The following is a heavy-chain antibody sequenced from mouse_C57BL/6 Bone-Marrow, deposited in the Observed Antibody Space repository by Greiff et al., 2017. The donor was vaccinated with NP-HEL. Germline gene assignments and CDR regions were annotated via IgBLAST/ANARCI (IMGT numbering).Heavy chain of an antibody. V-gene: IGHV14-2*01. Sequence: VQLKESGAELVKPGASVKLSCTASGFNIKDYYMHWVKQRTEQGLEWIGRIDPEDGETKYAPKFQGQATITADTSSNTAYLQLSSLTSEDTAVYYCAPITTVVATDWYFDVWGTGTTVTVSS. J-gene: IGHJ1*03. CDR1: GFNIKDYY. CDR3: APITTVVATDWYFDV. D-gene: IGHD1-1*01. CDR2: IDPEDGET.